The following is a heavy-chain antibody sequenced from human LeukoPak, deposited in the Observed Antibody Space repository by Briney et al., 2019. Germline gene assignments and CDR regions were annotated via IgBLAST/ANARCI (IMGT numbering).Heavy chain of an antibody. J-gene: IGHJ3*02. D-gene: IGHD3-10*01. V-gene: IGHV3-33*08. CDR3: ARDGYYGSGSYGSYDAFDI. Sequence: PGGSLRLSCAASGFDFSGFYMHWVRQAPGKGLEWVAVIWYDGSNKYYADSVKGRFTISRDNSKNTLYLQMNSLRAEDTAVYYCARDGYYGSGSYGSYDAFDIWGQGTMVTVSS. CDR1: GFDFSGFY. CDR2: IWYDGSNK.